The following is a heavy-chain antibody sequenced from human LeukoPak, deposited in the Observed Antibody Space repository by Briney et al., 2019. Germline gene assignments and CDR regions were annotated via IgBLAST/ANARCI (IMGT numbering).Heavy chain of an antibody. CDR1: GYTFTGYY. Sequence: GASVKVPCKASGYTFTGYYMHWVRQAPGQGLEWMGWINPNSGGTNYAQKFQGRVTMTRDTSISTAYMELSRLRSDDTAVYYCARAGEGLRLGELSLGGYYFDYWGQGTLVTVSS. V-gene: IGHV1-2*02. CDR3: ARAGEGLRLGELSLGGYYFDY. CDR2: INPNSGGT. D-gene: IGHD3-16*02. J-gene: IGHJ4*02.